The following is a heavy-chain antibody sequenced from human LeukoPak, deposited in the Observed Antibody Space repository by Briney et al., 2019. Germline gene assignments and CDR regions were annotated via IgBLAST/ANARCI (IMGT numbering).Heavy chain of an antibody. V-gene: IGHV1-18*01. CDR1: GYTYTSYG. CDR3: ARHYDFWSGYLAFDY. J-gene: IGHJ4*02. Sequence: ASVKVSCKASGYTYTSYGISWVRQAPGQGLEGMGWISAYNGNTNYAQKLQGRVTMTTDTSTTTAYMELRSLRSDDTAVYYCARHYDFWSGYLAFDYWGQGTLVTVSS. D-gene: IGHD3-3*01. CDR2: ISAYNGNT.